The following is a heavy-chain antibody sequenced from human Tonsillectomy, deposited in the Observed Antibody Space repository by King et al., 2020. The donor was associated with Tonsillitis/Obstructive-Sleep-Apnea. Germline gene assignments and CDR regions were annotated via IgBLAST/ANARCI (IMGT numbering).Heavy chain of an antibody. D-gene: IGHD3-10*01. J-gene: IGHJ3*02. V-gene: IGHV3-48*02. CDR3: ARDSLWAFDI. Sequence: VQLVESGGGLVQPGGSLRLSCAASGFTFSTYSMNWVRQAPGKGLEWISYICGGTKYYADSVKGRFTISRDNAKNSLYLQMNSLRDEDTAVYYCARDSLWAFDIWGQGAAVTVSS. CDR2: ICGGTK. CDR1: GFTFSTYS.